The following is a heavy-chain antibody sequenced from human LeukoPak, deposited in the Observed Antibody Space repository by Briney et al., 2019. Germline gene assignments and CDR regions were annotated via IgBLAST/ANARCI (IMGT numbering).Heavy chain of an antibody. CDR3: ARGEIVPYYDFWSGLPTRAEYFQH. J-gene: IGHJ1*01. V-gene: IGHV1-69*05. CDR2: IIPIFGSP. Sequence: ASVKVSCKASGGTFSSNPISWVRQAPGQGLEWMGGIIPIFGSPTYAQKFYGRVTITTDESTSTAYMEVSSLTSEDTAVYYCARGEIVPYYDFWSGLPTRAEYFQHWGQGILVTVSS. D-gene: IGHD3-3*01. CDR1: GGTFSSNP.